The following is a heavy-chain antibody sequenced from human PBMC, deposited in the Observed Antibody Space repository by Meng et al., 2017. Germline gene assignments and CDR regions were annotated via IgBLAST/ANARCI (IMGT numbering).Heavy chain of an antibody. CDR1: GFTFSSYA. D-gene: IGHD3-22*01. CDR2: ISGSGGST. CDR3: ATFYYYDSSGYYPRGYYYYYGMDV. J-gene: IGHJ6*02. Sequence: GESLKISCAASGFTFSSYAMSWVRQAPGKGLEWVSAISGSGGSTYYADSVKGRFTISRDNSKNTLYLQMNSLRAEDTAVYYCATFYYYDSSGYYPRGYYYYYGMDVWAKGPRSPSP. V-gene: IGHV3-23*01.